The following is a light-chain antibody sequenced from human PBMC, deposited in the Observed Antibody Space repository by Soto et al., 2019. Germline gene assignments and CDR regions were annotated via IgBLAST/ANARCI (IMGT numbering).Light chain of an antibody. CDR3: QQYNSYSLA. V-gene: IGKV1-5*03. J-gene: IGKJ5*01. Sequence: DIQMTQSPSTLSASVGVRVTITCRASQSISSWLAWYQQKPGKAPKLLIYKASSLESGVPSRFSGSGSGTEFTLTISSLQPDDFATYYCQQYNSYSLAFGQGTRLEIK. CDR2: KAS. CDR1: QSISSW.